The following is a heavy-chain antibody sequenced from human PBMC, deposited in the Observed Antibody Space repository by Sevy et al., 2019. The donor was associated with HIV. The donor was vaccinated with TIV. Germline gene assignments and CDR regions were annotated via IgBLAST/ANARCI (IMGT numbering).Heavy chain of an antibody. CDR2: ISYDGSNK. CDR3: SKVLGPLGQLVLGAFDI. CDR1: GFTFSSYG. D-gene: IGHD6-13*01. Sequence: QLGGSLRLSCAASGFTFSSYGMHWVRQAPGKGLEWVAVISYDGSNKYYADSVKGRFTISRDNSKTTVYLQMNSLRLEDTAVYYCSKVLGPLGQLVLGAFDIWGQGTMVTVSS. V-gene: IGHV3-30*18. J-gene: IGHJ3*02.